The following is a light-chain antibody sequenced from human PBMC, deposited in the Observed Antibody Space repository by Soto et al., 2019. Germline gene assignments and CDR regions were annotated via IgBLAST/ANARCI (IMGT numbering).Light chain of an antibody. CDR2: AAS. CDR3: QQGYRTPYT. V-gene: IGKV1-39*01. Sequence: SGSLGDRVTISCRASQTIATYLHWYQQESGRAPRLLIYAASSLQTGVPSRFSGSGSGTDFTLTISGLQPEDFATYFCQQGYRTPYTFGQGTNLEIK. CDR1: QTIATY. J-gene: IGKJ2*01.